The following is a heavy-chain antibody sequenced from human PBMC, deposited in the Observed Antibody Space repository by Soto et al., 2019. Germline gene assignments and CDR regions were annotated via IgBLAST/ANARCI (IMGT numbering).Heavy chain of an antibody. CDR2: ISYDGSNK. J-gene: IGHJ4*02. Sequence: GSLRLSCAASGFTFSSYGMHWVRQAPGKGLEWVAVISYDGSNKYYADSVKGRFTISRDNSKNTLYLQMNSLRAEDTAVYYCAKRAGRSSSFFDYWGQGTLVTVSS. CDR3: AKRAGRSSSFFDY. V-gene: IGHV3-30*18. D-gene: IGHD6-6*01. CDR1: GFTFSSYG.